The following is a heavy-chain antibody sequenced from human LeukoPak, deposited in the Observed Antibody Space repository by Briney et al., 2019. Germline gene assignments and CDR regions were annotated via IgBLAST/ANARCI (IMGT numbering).Heavy chain of an antibody. V-gene: IGHV3-30*02. CDR2: IRFDGSNK. CDR1: GFTLRGYG. CDR3: AKDLYCSGGSCY. Sequence: GGSLRLFCAACGFTLRGYGMQGVRGAPGKGREGGAFIRFDGSNKYYADSVKGRFTISRDNSTNTLYLQMNSLRAEDTAVYYCAKDLYCSGGSCYFGQGTLVTVSS. J-gene: IGHJ4*02. D-gene: IGHD2-15*01.